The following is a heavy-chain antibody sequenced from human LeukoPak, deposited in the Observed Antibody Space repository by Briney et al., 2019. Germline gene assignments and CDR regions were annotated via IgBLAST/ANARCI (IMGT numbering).Heavy chain of an antibody. V-gene: IGHV3-30*03. J-gene: IGHJ4*02. CDR1: GFTFSRHG. D-gene: IGHD3-3*01. Sequence: GGSLRLSCAPSGFTFSRHGMRWVRQAPGKGPEWVAIISNDGSRKYYAHSVEGRFTISRDNSKSTLYLQMDSLRAEDTAVYYCARDRAWNYFDYWGQGTLVTVSS. CDR3: ARDRAWNYFDY. CDR2: ISNDGSRK.